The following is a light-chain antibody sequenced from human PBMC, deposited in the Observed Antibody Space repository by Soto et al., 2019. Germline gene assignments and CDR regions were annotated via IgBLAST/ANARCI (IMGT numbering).Light chain of an antibody. CDR3: QQYLNSPWT. Sequence: EIVLTQSPGTLSLSPGERASLSCRASHTISSSYLAWYQQKPGQAPRLLIYDASNRATGIPARFSGSGSGTDFTLTISSLEPEDFAVYYCQQYLNSPWTFGQGTKVDIK. CDR2: DAS. J-gene: IGKJ1*01. CDR1: HTISSSY. V-gene: IGKV3-20*01.